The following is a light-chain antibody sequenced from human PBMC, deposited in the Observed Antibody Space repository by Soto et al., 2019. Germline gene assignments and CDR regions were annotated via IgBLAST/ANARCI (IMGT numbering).Light chain of an antibody. J-gene: IGKJ1*01. CDR1: QSIGRF. CDR3: QQCYMGWT. V-gene: IGKV1-5*01. Sequence: DIKMTQSPSTLSAYEEDRVTITCRASQSIGRFLAWYQHQPGKAPKLLIYDASTLESGVPSRFSGTGSGTEFTFSITSLQPEDFGTYYCQQCYMGWTFGQGTKVDI. CDR2: DAS.